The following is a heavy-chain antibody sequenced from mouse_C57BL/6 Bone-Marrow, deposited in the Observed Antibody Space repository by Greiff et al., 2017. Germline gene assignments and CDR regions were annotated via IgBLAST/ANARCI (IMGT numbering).Heavy chain of an antibody. CDR3: ARSRVYDYDGFDY. Sequence: QVHVKQSGAELVRPGTSVKMSCKASGYTFTNYWIGWAKQRPGHGLEWIGDIYPGGGYTNYNEKFKGKATLTADKSSSTAYMELRSLTSEDSAVYYCARSRVYDYDGFDYWGQGTTLTVSS. J-gene: IGHJ2*01. CDR1: GYTFTNYW. V-gene: IGHV1-63*01. CDR2: IYPGGGYT. D-gene: IGHD2-4*01.